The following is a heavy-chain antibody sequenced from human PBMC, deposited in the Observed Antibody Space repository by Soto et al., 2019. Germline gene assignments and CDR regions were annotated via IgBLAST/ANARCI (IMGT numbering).Heavy chain of an antibody. CDR3: ASSPNWFDP. Sequence: PSETLSLTCTVSGGSISSYHWSWIRQPPGEGLEWIGHIYYSVDTNYNPSLWSRVTISVDTSKNQFSLKLSSVTAADTAVYYCASSPNWFDPWGQGTLVTVSS. J-gene: IGHJ5*02. CDR2: IYYSVDT. V-gene: IGHV4-59*12. CDR1: GGSISSYH.